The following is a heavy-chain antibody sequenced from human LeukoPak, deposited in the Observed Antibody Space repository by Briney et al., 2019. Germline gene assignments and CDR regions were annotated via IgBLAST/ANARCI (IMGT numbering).Heavy chain of an antibody. J-gene: IGHJ4*02. V-gene: IGHV5-51*01. Sequence: GESLQISCQGSAYSFASYWTGWVRQMPGKGLEWMGIIYPGDSDTRYSPSFQGQVTISADKSISTAYLQWSSLRSSDTAMYYCARQGSGIAAAEFDYWGQGTLVTVSS. CDR2: IYPGDSDT. D-gene: IGHD6-13*01. CDR3: ARQGSGIAAAEFDY. CDR1: AYSFASYW.